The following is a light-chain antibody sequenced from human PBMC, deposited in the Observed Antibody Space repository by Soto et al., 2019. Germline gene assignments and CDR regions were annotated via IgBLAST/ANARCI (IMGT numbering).Light chain of an antibody. Sequence: QSALTQPASVSGSPGQSITIYCTGTSSDVGGYNYVSWYQQHPGKAPKLMIYEVSNRPSGVSNRFYGSKSGNTASLTIFGLQAEDEADYYCSSYTSSIWVFVEGTKLTVL. CDR2: EVS. CDR1: SSDVGGYNY. J-gene: IGLJ3*02. V-gene: IGLV2-14*01. CDR3: SSYTSSIWV.